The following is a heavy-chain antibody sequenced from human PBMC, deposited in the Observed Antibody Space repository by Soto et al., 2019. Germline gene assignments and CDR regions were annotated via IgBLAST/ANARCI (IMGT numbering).Heavy chain of an antibody. CDR2: ISGNGGST. D-gene: IGHD1-26*01. CDR3: ARDTVGVGIDY. V-gene: IGHV3-23*01. Sequence: GGSLRLSCAASGFTFSSYAMSWVRQAPGKGLEWVSAISGNGGSTYYADSVRGRFTISRDNSKDTLYLQMNSLRAEDTAVYYCARDTVGVGIDYWGQGTLVTVSS. J-gene: IGHJ4*02. CDR1: GFTFSSYA.